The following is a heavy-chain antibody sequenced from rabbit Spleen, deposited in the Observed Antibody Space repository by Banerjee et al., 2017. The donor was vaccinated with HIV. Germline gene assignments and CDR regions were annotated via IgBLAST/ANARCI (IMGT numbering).Heavy chain of an antibody. CDR3: ARAAYTYGGVALNL. CDR2: IGSTSGAT. Sequence: QEQLLESGGGLVRPEGSLKLSCKASGFSLSSSYWICWVRQAPGKGLEWIGCIGSTSGATWYASWAKGRFTISKTSSTTVFLQMTSLTGADTATYFCARAAYTYGGVALNLWGPGTLVTVS. CDR1: GFSLSSSYW. V-gene: IGHV1S45*01. J-gene: IGHJ4*01. D-gene: IGHD4-2*01.